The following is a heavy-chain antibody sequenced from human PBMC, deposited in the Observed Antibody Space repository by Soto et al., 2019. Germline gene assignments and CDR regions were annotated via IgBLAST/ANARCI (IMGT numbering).Heavy chain of an antibody. V-gene: IGHV3-23*01. CDR1: GFTFSSYA. D-gene: IGHD3-22*01. J-gene: IGHJ4*02. CDR3: AKNTYYYDSSGYYPFLS. CDR2: ISGSGGST. Sequence: EVQLLESGGGLVQPGGSLRLSCAASGFTFSSYAMSWVRQAPGKGLEWVSAISGSGGSTYYADSVKGRFTISRDNSKNTLYLQMNSLRAEDTAVYYCAKNTYYYDSSGYYPFLSWGQGTLVTVSS.